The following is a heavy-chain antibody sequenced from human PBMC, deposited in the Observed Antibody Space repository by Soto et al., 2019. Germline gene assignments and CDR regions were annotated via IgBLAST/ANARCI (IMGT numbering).Heavy chain of an antibody. D-gene: IGHD3-22*01. CDR3: AGDLFGYYESSGYANWFDP. J-gene: IGHJ5*02. Sequence: QVQLVQSGAEVKKPGASVKVSCKASGYTFTSYGISWVRQAPGQGLEWMGWISAYNGNTNYAQKLQGRVTMTTDTSTSTDYMELRSLRYDDTAVYYWAGDLFGYYESSGYANWFDPWGQGTLVTVSS. CDR2: ISAYNGNT. CDR1: GYTFTSYG. V-gene: IGHV1-18*01.